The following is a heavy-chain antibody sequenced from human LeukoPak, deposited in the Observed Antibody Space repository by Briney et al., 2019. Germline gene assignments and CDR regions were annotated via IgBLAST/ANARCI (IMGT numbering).Heavy chain of an antibody. CDR2: INHSGST. CDR1: GGSFSGYY. V-gene: IGHV4-34*01. J-gene: IGHJ4*02. Sequence: PSETLSLTCAVYGGSFSGYYWSWIRQPPGKGLEWIGEINHSGSTNYNPSLKSRVTISVDTSKDQFSLKLSSVTAADTAVYYCASSGYVWGSYRYYFDYWGQGTLVTVSS. CDR3: ASSGYVWGSYRYYFDY. D-gene: IGHD3-16*02.